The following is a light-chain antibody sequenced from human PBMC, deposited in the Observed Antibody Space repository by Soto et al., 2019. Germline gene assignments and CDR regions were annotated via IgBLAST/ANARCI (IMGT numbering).Light chain of an antibody. V-gene: IGKV1-8*01. CDR2: AAS. CDR1: QGISSY. J-gene: IGKJ3*01. Sequence: AIRMTQSPSSFSASTGDRVTITCRASQGISSYLAWYQQKPGKAPKLLIYAASTLQSGVPSRFSGSESGTDFTLTISCLQSADFATYYCQQYYSYPFTFGPGTKVDIK. CDR3: QQYYSYPFT.